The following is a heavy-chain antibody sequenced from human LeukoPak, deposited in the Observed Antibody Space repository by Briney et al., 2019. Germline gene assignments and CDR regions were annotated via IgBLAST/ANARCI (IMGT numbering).Heavy chain of an antibody. CDR2: IYTTGNT. CDR1: GGSISNYY. CDR3: ARDARGWSGFDY. V-gene: IGHV4-4*07. J-gene: IGHJ4*02. Sequence: PSXTLSLTCSVSGGSISNYYWSWIRQPAGKGREWIGRIYTTGNTDYNPSLKSRVTISVDTSKNQFSLNLSSVTAADTAVYYCARDARGWSGFDYWGQGTLVTVSS. D-gene: IGHD3-3*01.